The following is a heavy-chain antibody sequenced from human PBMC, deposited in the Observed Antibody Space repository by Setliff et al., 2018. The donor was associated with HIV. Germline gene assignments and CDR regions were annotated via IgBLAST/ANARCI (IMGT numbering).Heavy chain of an antibody. CDR3: AREIYGGNSRPFDY. CDR2: IYYSGST. CDR1: GGSISSGGYY. Sequence: SETLSLTCTVSGGSISSGGYYWSWIRQHPGKGLEWIGYIYYSGSTYYNPTLNSRGTISVDTSKNQFSLKLTSVTAADMAVYYCAREIYGGNSRPFDYWGQGTLVTVSS. J-gene: IGHJ4*02. V-gene: IGHV4-61*08. D-gene: IGHD4-17*01.